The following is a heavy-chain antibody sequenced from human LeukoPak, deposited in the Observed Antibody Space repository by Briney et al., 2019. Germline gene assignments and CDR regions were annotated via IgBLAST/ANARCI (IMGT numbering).Heavy chain of an antibody. D-gene: IGHD5-12*01. CDR2: IWYDGSNK. V-gene: IGHV3-33*06. J-gene: IGHJ4*02. CDR3: AKAMSGYDTYYFDY. Sequence: SGWSLRLSCAASGFTFSSYGMHWVRQAPGKGLEWVAVIWYDGSNKYYADSVKGRFTISRDNSKNTLYLQMNSLRAEDTAVYYCAKAMSGYDTYYFDYWGQGTLVTVSS. CDR1: GFTFSSYG.